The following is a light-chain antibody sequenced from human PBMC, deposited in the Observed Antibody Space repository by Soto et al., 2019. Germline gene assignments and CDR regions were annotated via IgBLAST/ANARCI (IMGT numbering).Light chain of an antibody. V-gene: IGLV2-14*01. CDR2: DVS. CDR1: SGDIGDYKY. J-gene: IGLJ2*01. CDR3: SSYTSTNFVI. Sequence: QSALTQPASVSESPGQSITISCTGSSGDIGDYKYVSWYKQHPGKAPKLMIYDVSNRPSGVSNRFSASKSGNTASLTISGLQAEDEADYYCSSYTSTNFVIFGGGTKLTVL.